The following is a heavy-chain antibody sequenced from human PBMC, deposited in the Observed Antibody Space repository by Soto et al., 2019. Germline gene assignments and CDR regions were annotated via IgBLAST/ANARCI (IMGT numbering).Heavy chain of an antibody. D-gene: IGHD3-10*01. V-gene: IGHV4-30-4*01. J-gene: IGHJ5*02. Sequence: SGTLSLTCTVSGGSISSGDYYWSWIRQPPGKGLEWIGCTYYSGSTYYNPSLKSRVTISVDKSKNQFSLKLSSVPAADTAVYYCARGVTMVRGVIIPWFDPWGQGTLVTVS. CDR3: ARGVTMVRGVIIPWFDP. CDR2: TYYSGST. CDR1: GGSISSGDYY.